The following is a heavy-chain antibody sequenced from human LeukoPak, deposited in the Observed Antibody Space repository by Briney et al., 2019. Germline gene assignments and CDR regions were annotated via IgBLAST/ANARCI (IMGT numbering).Heavy chain of an antibody. D-gene: IGHD2-2*01. Sequence: GGSLRLSCAASGFTFSSYAMSWVRQAPGKGLEWVSAISGSGGSTYYADSVKGRFTISRDNSKNTLYLQMNSLRAEDTAVYYCAKDPRKVVPAAIYFDYWGQETLVTVSS. CDR3: AKDPRKVVPAAIYFDY. J-gene: IGHJ4*02. CDR2: ISGSGGST. CDR1: GFTFSSYA. V-gene: IGHV3-23*01.